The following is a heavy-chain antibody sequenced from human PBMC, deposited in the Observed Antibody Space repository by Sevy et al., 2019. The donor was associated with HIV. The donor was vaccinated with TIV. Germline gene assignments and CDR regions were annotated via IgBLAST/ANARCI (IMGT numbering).Heavy chain of an antibody. CDR1: GLTFNNAW. J-gene: IGHJ4*02. CDR3: TTKHGFWSGYYYFDY. Sequence: GGSLRLSCAASGLTFNNAWMTWVRQAPGMGLEWVVRIKSKTDGGTTDHAAPVKSRFTISRDDSKNTLYLQMNSLKTEDTAVYYCTTKHGFWSGYYYFDYWGQGTLVTVSS. V-gene: IGHV3-15*01. CDR2: IKSKTDGGTT. D-gene: IGHD3-3*01.